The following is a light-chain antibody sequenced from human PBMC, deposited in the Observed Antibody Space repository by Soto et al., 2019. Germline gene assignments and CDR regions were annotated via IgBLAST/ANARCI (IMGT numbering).Light chain of an antibody. CDR2: DAS. CDR3: QQYTSFSWS. Sequence: DIQMTQSPSTLSASVGDRVTITCRASQSVFSWLAWYQQKTGHAPNLLIYDASTLEGGVPSRFSGSGSGTEFTLTIGGLQPDDFATYHCQQYTSFSWSFGQGTKVEVK. V-gene: IGKV1-5*01. J-gene: IGKJ1*01. CDR1: QSVFSW.